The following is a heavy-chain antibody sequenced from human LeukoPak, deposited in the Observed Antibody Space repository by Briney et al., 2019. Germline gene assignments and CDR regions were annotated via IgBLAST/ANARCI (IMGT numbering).Heavy chain of an antibody. CDR2: IYYSGST. CDR3: ARAFYPGYYSYMAV. CDR1: GGSITSYY. Sequence: SETLSLTCTVSGGSITSYYWSWIRQPPGKGLAWIGYIYYSGSTNYNPSLKSRVTISVDTSKNQFSLKLSSVTAADTAVYYCARAFYPGYYSYMAVWGKGTTVTVSS. V-gene: IGHV4-59*01. J-gene: IGHJ6*03. D-gene: IGHD3-3*02.